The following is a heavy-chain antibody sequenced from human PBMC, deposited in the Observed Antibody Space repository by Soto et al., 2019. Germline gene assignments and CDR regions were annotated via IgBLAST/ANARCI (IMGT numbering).Heavy chain of an antibody. CDR3: ATAIYYYDSNDAFDI. CDR1: GYTLTELS. CDR2: FDPEDGET. V-gene: IGHV1-24*01. Sequence: ASVKVSCKVSGYTLTELSMHWVRQAPGKGLEWMGGFDPEDGETIYAQKFQGRVTMTEDTSTETAYIELSSLRSEDTAVYYCATAIYYYDSNDAFDIWGQGTMVTVSS. J-gene: IGHJ3*02. D-gene: IGHD3-22*01.